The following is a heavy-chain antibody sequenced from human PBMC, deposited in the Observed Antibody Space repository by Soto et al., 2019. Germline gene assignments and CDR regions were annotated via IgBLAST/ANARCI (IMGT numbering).Heavy chain of an antibody. CDR2: ISYDGSNK. CDR1: GFTFSSYG. V-gene: IGHV3-30*18. CDR3: AKDRMGAGVRGYFDY. J-gene: IGHJ4*02. Sequence: QVQLVESGGGVVQPGKSLRLSCAGSGFTFSSYGMDWVRQAPGKGLEWGAVISYDGSNKYYADSVKGRFTISRDNSKTTLYLQMSILRADDTAVYYCAKDRMGAGVRGYFDYWGQGTLVTVSS. D-gene: IGHD3-10*01.